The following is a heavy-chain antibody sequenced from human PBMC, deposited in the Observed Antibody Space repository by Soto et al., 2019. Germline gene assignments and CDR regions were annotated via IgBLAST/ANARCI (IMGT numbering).Heavy chain of an antibody. Sequence: PGESLKISCKGSGYSFTHSRIGWVRLMPGKGLEWMGIIYPGDSDTRYSPSFQGQVTISADKSISIAYLQWSSLKASDTAIYYCARRSGFHYGMNVWGQGTTVTVSS. CDR3: ARRSGFHYGMNV. J-gene: IGHJ6*02. CDR2: IYPGDSDT. D-gene: IGHD1-26*01. V-gene: IGHV5-51*01. CDR1: GYSFTHSR.